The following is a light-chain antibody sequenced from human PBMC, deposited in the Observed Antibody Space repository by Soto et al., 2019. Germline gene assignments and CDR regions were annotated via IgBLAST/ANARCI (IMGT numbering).Light chain of an antibody. V-gene: IGKV3-15*01. CDR1: QSVSSN. CDR3: QQYNLWPQT. J-gene: IGKJ1*01. Sequence: EIVMTQSPATLSVSPGERATLSCRASQSVSSNLAWYQQKPGQAPRLPIYGASTRATGIPARFGGSGSGTDFTLNISSLQSEDFAVYYCQQYNLWPQTFGQGTNVEIK. CDR2: GAS.